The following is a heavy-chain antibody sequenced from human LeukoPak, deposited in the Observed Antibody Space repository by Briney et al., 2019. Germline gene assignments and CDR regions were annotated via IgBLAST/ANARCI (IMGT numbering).Heavy chain of an antibody. V-gene: IGHV1-2*04. D-gene: IGHD5-12*01. Sequence: ASVKVSCKASGYTFTGYYMHWVRQAPGQGLEWMGWLNPNSGGTNYAQKFQGWVTMTRDTSISTAYMELSRLRSDDTAVYYCARGGYSGYDSWFDPWGQGTLVTVSS. CDR2: LNPNSGGT. J-gene: IGHJ5*02. CDR1: GYTFTGYY. CDR3: ARGGYSGYDSWFDP.